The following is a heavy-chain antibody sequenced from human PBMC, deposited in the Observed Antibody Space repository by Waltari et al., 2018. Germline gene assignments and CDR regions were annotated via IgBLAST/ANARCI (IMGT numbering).Heavy chain of an antibody. Sequence: EVQLAESGGAVVRPGGSLRLTCVASGFTFNDYGRSWVRRVPGKGLEWVSGITWNGGIISYSDSVKGRFTITRDNDKNSLSLQMTSLRVEDTALYYCARYLNWGLPRFDNWGQGTQVTVSS. CDR2: ITWNGGII. CDR3: ARYLNWGLPRFDN. CDR1: GFTFNDYG. J-gene: IGHJ4*02. V-gene: IGHV3-20*04. D-gene: IGHD3-16*01.